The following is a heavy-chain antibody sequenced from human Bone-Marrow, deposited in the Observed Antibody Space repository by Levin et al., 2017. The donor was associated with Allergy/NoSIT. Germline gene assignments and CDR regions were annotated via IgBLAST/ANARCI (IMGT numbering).Heavy chain of an antibody. Sequence: KTSETLSLTCTVSGDSITNGVHYWGWIRQPPGKGLEWIGYIYYSGFTYYNPSLKSRVTISVDTSKNQFSLKLSSVTAADTAVYYCARVQRDPYSSGWPFDYWGQGTLVTVSS. J-gene: IGHJ4*02. D-gene: IGHD6-19*01. CDR2: IYYSGFT. CDR3: ARVQRDPYSSGWPFDY. V-gene: IGHV4-30-4*01. CDR1: GDSITNGVHY.